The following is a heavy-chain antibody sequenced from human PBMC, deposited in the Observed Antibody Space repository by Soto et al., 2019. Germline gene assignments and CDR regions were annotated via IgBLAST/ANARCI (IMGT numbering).Heavy chain of an antibody. CDR2: ISYDGINE. Sequence: GGSLRLSCEASGFTFTSYAMHWVSQAPGKGLEWVAVISYDGINEYYADSVKGRFTISRDNSKNTLFLQMSSLRVEDTAVYYCARVIGGLYYFDYWGQGTLVTVSS. CDR3: ARVIGGLYYFDY. V-gene: IGHV3-30*15. J-gene: IGHJ4*02. CDR1: GFTFTSYA. D-gene: IGHD3-16*01.